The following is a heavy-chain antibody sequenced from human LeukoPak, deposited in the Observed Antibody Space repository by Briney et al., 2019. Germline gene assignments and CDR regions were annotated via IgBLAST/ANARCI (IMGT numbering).Heavy chain of an antibody. Sequence: GRSLRLSCVASGFTFSSCGMHWVRQAPGKGLEWVAVISYDGSNKYYADSVKGRFTISRDNSKNTLYLQMNSLRAEDAAVYYCAGEQWLVLRYFDYWGQGTLVTVSS. CDR3: AGEQWLVLRYFDY. V-gene: IGHV3-30*03. CDR1: GFTFSSCG. D-gene: IGHD6-19*01. J-gene: IGHJ4*02. CDR2: ISYDGSNK.